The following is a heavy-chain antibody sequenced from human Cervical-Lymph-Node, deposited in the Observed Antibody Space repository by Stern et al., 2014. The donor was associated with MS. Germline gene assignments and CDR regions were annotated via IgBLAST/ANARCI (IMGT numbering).Heavy chain of an antibody. CDR2: IFYKGRT. D-gene: IGHD2/OR15-2a*01. CDR1: GGSISTYY. J-gene: IGHJ4*02. Sequence: QVQLQESGPGLVKPSETLSLTCTVSGGSISTYYWSWIRQSPEKGLEWLGYIFYKGRTNYNPSLKSRVTMSVDTSINQFSLNVSSVTAADTAVYYCARGRGISRVSDSWGQGTLVTVSS. V-gene: IGHV4-59*01. CDR3: ARGRGISRVSDS.